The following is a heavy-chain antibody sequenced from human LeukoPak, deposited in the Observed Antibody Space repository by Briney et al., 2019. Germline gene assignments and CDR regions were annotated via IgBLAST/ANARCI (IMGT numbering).Heavy chain of an antibody. V-gene: IGHV4-59*01. CDR2: IYYSGGT. Sequence: KPSETLSLTCTVSGGSISSYYWSWIRQSPGKGLEWIGYIYYSGGTNYNPSLKSRVTMSVDTSKNQFSLKLSSVTAADTAMYYCARDRYYDSSGYSYYFDYWGQGTLVTVSS. CDR1: GGSISSYY. D-gene: IGHD3-22*01. CDR3: ARDRYYDSSGYSYYFDY. J-gene: IGHJ4*02.